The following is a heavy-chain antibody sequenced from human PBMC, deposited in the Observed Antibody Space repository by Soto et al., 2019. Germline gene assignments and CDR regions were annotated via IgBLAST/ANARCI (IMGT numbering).Heavy chain of an antibody. CDR3: ARGRGIAVARRWFDP. J-gene: IGHJ5*02. V-gene: IGHV4-34*01. Sequence: QVQLQQWGAGLLKPSETLSLTCAVYGGSFSGYYWSWIRQPPGKGLGWIGEINHSGSTNYNPSLKRRVTISVDTSKNQFSLKLSSVTAADTAVYYCARGRGIAVARRWFDPWGQGTLVTVSS. CDR2: INHSGST. CDR1: GGSFSGYY. D-gene: IGHD6-19*01.